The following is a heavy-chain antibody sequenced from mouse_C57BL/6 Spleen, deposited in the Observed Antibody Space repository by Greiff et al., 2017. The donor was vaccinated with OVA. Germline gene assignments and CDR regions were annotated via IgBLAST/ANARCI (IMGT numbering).Heavy chain of an antibody. CDR2: IDPSDSYT. Sequence: QVQLQQPGAELVKPGASVKLSCKASGYTFTSYWMQWVKQRPGQGLEWIGEIDPSDSYTNYNQKFKGKATLTVDTSSSTAYMQLSSLTSEDSAVYYGARRLGKGSYWYFDGWGTGTTVTVSS. D-gene: IGHD3-3*01. J-gene: IGHJ1*03. CDR1: GYTFTSYW. V-gene: IGHV1-50*01. CDR3: ARRLGKGSYWYFDG.